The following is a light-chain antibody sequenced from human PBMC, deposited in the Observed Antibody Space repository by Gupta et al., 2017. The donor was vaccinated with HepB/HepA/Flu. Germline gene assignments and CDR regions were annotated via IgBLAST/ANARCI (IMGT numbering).Light chain of an antibody. CDR2: WAS. Sequence: DIVMTQSPDSLAVSLGERATINCKSTQSVLHSSHNKNFLTWYQQKPGQPPKLLIYWASTRESGVPDRFSGSGSGTDFTLTISSLQAEDVAVYYCLQYYSTPFTFGQGTRLEIK. CDR1: QSVLHSSHNKNF. J-gene: IGKJ5*01. CDR3: LQYYSTPFT. V-gene: IGKV4-1*01.